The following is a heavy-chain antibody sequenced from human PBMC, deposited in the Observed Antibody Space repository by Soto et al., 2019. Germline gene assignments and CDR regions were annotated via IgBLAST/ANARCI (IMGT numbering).Heavy chain of an antibody. D-gene: IGHD4-17*01. V-gene: IGHV1-18*01. J-gene: IGHJ6*02. Sequence: QVQLVQSGAEVKKPGASVKVSCKASGYTFTSYGISWVRQAPGQGLEWMGWISAYNGNTNYAQKLQGRVTMTTDTSTSTAYRELRSLRSDDTAVYYCARDRGDYGRYYYYGMDVWGQGTTVTVSS. CDR2: ISAYNGNT. CDR3: ARDRGDYGRYYYYGMDV. CDR1: GYTFTSYG.